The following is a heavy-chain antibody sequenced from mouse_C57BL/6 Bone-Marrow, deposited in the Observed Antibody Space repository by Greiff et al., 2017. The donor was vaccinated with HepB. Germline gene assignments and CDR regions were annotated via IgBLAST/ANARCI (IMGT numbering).Heavy chain of an antibody. J-gene: IGHJ3*01. CDR1: GFTFSSYG. V-gene: IGHV5-6*01. CDR2: ISSGGSYT. Sequence: EVKLMESGGDLVKPGGSLKLSCAASGFTFSSYGMSWVRQTPDKRLEWVATISSGGSYTYYPDSVKGRFTISRDNAKNTLYLQMSSLKSEDTAMYYFAGYYCSFAYWGQGTLVTVSA. CDR3: AGYYCSFAY. D-gene: IGHD1-1*01.